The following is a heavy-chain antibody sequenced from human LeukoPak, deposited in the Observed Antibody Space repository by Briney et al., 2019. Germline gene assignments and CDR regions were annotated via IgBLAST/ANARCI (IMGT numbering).Heavy chain of an antibody. D-gene: IGHD2-2*02. V-gene: IGHV4-39*07. CDR2: VYYGGSP. CDR3: AIVNDCTGSSCSTRWIDP. Sequence: PSETLSLTCSVSGGSISSDHFYWGWIRQPPGKGLEWVGSVYYGGSPDYNPSLPSRVTMSVDTSKNQLSLKLYSVTAADTAVYYCAIVNDCTGSSCSTRWIDPWGQGTLVTVSS. J-gene: IGHJ5*02. CDR1: GGSISSDHFY.